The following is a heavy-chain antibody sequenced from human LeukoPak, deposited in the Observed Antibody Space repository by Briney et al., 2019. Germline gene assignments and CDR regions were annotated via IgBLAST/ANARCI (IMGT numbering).Heavy chain of an antibody. CDR3: ARTQLAYYYPYMDV. J-gene: IGHJ6*03. V-gene: IGHV4-38-2*01. CDR1: GSSISSGYY. Sequence: PPETLSPSSAVSGSSISSGYYWGWIRPPPGKGLEWIGSIYHSGSTYYNPPLKSRLTIFVDTSKNQFSLKLSSVTAADTAVYYCARTQLAYYYPYMDVWGKGAT. CDR2: IYHSGST. D-gene: IGHD5-18*01.